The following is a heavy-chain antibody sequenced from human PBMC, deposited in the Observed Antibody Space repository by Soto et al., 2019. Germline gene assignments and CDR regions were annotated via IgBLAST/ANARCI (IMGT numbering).Heavy chain of an antibody. J-gene: IGHJ4*02. Sequence: GGSLRLSCAASGFTVSSNYMSWVRQAPGKGLEWVSVIYSGGSTYYADSVKGRFTISRDNSKNTLYLQMNSLRAEDTAVYYCARDNSYGYGVFDYWGQGTLVTVSS. CDR1: GFTVSSNY. D-gene: IGHD5-18*01. V-gene: IGHV3-53*01. CDR3: ARDNSYGYGVFDY. CDR2: IYSGGST.